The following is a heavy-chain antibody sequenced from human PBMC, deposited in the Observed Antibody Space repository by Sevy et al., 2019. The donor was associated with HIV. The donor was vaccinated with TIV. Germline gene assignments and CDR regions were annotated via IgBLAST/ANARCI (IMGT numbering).Heavy chain of an antibody. CDR1: GGSIRSYY. Sequence: SETLSLTCTVSGGSIRSYYWSWIRQPPGKGLEWIGHIYYSGSTNYNPSLKSRVTISVQTSKHQFSLKLRSVTAAGTAVYYCARGSNGDYGGEYYFDYWGQGTLVTVSS. CDR2: IYYSGST. D-gene: IGHD4-17*01. J-gene: IGHJ4*02. CDR3: ARGSNGDYGGEYYFDY. V-gene: IGHV4-59*12.